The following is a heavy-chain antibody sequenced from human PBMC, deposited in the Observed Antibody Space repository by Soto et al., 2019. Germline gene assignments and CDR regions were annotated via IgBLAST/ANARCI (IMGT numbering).Heavy chain of an antibody. CDR2: ISAYNGNT. CDR1: GYTFTSYG. Sequence: GASVKVSCKASGYTFTSYGISWVRQAPGQGLEWMGWISAYNGNTNYAQKLQGRVTMTTDTSTSTAYMELRSLRSDDTAVYYCARGAARYCSGGSCYYEPQTPDNWFDPWGQGTLVTVSS. D-gene: IGHD2-15*01. J-gene: IGHJ5*02. V-gene: IGHV1-18*04. CDR3: ARGAARYCSGGSCYYEPQTPDNWFDP.